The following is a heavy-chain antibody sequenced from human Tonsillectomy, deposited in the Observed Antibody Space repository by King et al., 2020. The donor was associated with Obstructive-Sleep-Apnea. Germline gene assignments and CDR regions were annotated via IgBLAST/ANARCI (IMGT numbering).Heavy chain of an antibody. CDR3: ASYDFWSGSNRFDP. D-gene: IGHD3-3*01. J-gene: IGHJ5*02. Sequence: QLQESGPGLVKPSETLSLTCTVSGGSISSYYWSWIRQPPGKGLEWIGYIYYSGSTNYNPSLKSRVTISVDASKNQFSLKLSSVTAADTAVYYCASYDFWSGSNRFDPWGQGTLVTVSS. V-gene: IGHV4-59*01. CDR2: IYYSGST. CDR1: GGSISSYY.